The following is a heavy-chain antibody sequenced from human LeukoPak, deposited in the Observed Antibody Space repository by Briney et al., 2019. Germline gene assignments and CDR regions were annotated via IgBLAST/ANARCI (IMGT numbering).Heavy chain of an antibody. J-gene: IGHJ4*02. V-gene: IGHV4-59*08. D-gene: IGHD2-21*01. CDR2: LYYSGST. CDR1: GGSISGYF. CDR3: ARHRPSSTMSGIAL. Sequence: SETLSLTCTVSGGSISGYFWSWIRQPPGKGLELIGYLYYSGSTNYNPSLKSRVTISVDTSRNQFSLQLTSVTVADTAVYFCARHRPSSTMSGIALWGQGTLVTVSS.